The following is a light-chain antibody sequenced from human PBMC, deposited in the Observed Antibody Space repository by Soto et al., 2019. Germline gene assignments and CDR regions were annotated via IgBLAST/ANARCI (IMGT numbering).Light chain of an antibody. CDR3: MQAIQAPYK. CDR2: LGS. J-gene: IGKJ2*01. V-gene: IGKV2-28*01. CDR1: QSLLHSNGYNY. Sequence: DIVMTQSPLSLPVTPGEPASISCRSSQSLLHSNGYNYLDWYLQKPGQSPQHLIYLGSNRASGVPDRFSGSGSGTDFTLKITRLDPQPGGLYSCMQAIQAPYKVGQGTNVDI.